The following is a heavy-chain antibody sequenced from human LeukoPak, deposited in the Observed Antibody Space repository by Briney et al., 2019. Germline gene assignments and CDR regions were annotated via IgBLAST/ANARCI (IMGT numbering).Heavy chain of an antibody. Sequence: SVKVACKASGGTFGSHAINWARQAPGEGLEWMGGIIPIFGTANYTHKFQGRVSMTADESTATAYMELSSLRAEDTAIYCASALGYCSGGSCYSHYGGGDSWGQGTLATVSS. V-gene: IGHV1-69*13. CDR2: IIPIFGTA. J-gene: IGHJ4*02. D-gene: IGHD2-15*01. CDR3: SALGYCSGGSCYSHYGGGDS. CDR1: GGTFGSHA.